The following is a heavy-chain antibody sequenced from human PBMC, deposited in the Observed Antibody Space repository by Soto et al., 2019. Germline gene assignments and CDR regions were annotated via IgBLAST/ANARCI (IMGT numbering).Heavy chain of an antibody. J-gene: IGHJ6*02. CDR2: INPETGGT. CDR1: GYTFTGYY. V-gene: IGHV1-2*02. Sequence: ASVKVSCKSSGYTFTGYYVHWVREAPGQGLEWMGWINPETGGTSYAQKFQGRVTLSRDTSINTAYLEVSRLRFDDAAVYFCARERYQVISDGMDVWGQGNTVTVSS. D-gene: IGHD2-2*01. CDR3: ARERYQVISDGMDV.